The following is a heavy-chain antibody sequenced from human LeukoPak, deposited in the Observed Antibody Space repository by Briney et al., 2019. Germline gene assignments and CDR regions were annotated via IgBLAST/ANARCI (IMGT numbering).Heavy chain of an antibody. CDR2: MSHTGAT. J-gene: IGHJ6*02. V-gene: IGHV4-34*01. CDR1: GGSFSGYY. CDR3: ARGLHYNILTGGMDV. Sequence: SETLSLTCAVFGGSFSGYYWSGIRQSPEKGLEWIGEMSHTGATNYNPSLKSRVTVDTSKKQFSLNLRSVTAADTAVYYCARGLHYNILTGGMDVWGQGTTVIVSS. D-gene: IGHD3-9*01.